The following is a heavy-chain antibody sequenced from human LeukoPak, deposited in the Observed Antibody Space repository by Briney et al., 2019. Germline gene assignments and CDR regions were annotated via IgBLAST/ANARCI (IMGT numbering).Heavy chain of an antibody. V-gene: IGHV3-74*01. D-gene: IGHD3-22*01. Sequence: PGGSLRLSCAASGFTFDDYAMHWVRQAPGKGLEWVSRINSDGSSTSYADSVKGRFTISRDNAKNTLYLQMNSLRAEDTAVYYCARDGMIVVPGFDYWGQRALVTVSS. CDR1: GFTFDDYA. CDR3: ARDGMIVVPGFDY. J-gene: IGHJ4*02. CDR2: INSDGSST.